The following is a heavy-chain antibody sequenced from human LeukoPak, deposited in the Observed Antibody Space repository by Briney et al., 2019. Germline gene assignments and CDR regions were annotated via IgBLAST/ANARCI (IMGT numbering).Heavy chain of an antibody. Sequence: GGSLRLFCAASGLSFSSAWMNWVRLAPGKGLEWVGRIKSNVDGGTTHYAAPVKRRVTISRDHSKDTLYMQMNSLKTEDTGIYSCTYFRPNLYYYYYIDVWGKGTTVTVSS. CDR1: GLSFSSAW. V-gene: IGHV3-15*01. D-gene: IGHD3-9*01. CDR2: IKSNVDGGTT. J-gene: IGHJ6*03. CDR3: TYFRPNLYYYYYIDV.